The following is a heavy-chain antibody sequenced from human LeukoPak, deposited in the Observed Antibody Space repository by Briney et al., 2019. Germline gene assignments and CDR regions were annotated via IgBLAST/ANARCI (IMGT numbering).Heavy chain of an antibody. CDR1: GFTFSSYW. CDR2: ISYDGSNK. CDR3: ARVRSSSPRNPFDY. D-gene: IGHD6-13*01. Sequence: GGSLRLSCAASGFTFSSYWMSWVRQAPGKGLEWVAVISYDGSNKYYADSVKGRFTISRDNSKNTLYLQMNSLRAEDTAVYYCARVRSSSPRNPFDYWGQGTLVTVSS. J-gene: IGHJ4*02. V-gene: IGHV3-30-3*01.